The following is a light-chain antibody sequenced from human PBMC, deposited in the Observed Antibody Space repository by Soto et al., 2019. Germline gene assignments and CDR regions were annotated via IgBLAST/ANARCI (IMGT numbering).Light chain of an antibody. CDR2: KTS. J-gene: IGKJ1*01. Sequence: DIRMTQSPSTLSASVGDRVTITCRASQSIRVWLAWYQQKPGKAPNLLIYKTSSLEKGVTSRFSGSGSETEFNLTISRLQHPDIATFYCQHYNDYDWTFVKGTKVDVK. CDR1: QSIRVW. CDR3: QHYNDYDWT. V-gene: IGKV1-5*03.